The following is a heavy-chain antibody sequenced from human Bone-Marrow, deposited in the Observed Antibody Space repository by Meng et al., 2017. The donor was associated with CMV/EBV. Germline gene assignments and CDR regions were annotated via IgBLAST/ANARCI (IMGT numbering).Heavy chain of an antibody. D-gene: IGHD2-15*01. V-gene: IGHV3-7*01. CDR1: GFTFSSYW. CDR2: IKQDGSEK. J-gene: IGHJ6*02. CDR3: ARDSSTWRNYYYYGIDV. Sequence: GESLKISCAASGFTFSSYWMSWVRQAPGRGLEWVANIKQDGSEKHYVDSLKGRFTISRDNAMNSLYLQMNSLRAEDTATYYCARDSSTWRNYYYYGIDVWGQGTTVTFYS.